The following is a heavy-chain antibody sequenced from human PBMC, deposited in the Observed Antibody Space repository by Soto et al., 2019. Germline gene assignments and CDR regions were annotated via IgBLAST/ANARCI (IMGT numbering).Heavy chain of an antibody. V-gene: IGHV4-4*02. CDR2: IYHSGST. Sequence: QVQLQESGPGLVKPSGTLSLTCAVSGASISSSNWWSWVRQPPGKGLEWIGEIYHSGSTNYNPSLKSQVTKSVDKSRNQFSLKLSSVTAADTAVYYCARRWGEGRVDYWGQGTLVTVSS. J-gene: IGHJ4*02. CDR1: GASISSSNW. D-gene: IGHD3-10*01. CDR3: ARRWGEGRVDY.